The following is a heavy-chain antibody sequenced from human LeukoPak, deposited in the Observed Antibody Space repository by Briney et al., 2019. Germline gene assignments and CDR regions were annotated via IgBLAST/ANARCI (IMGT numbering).Heavy chain of an antibody. CDR2: ISGDGGST. J-gene: IGHJ4*02. CDR3: AKGIWDYYGSGSLDY. D-gene: IGHD3-10*01. V-gene: IGHV3-43*02. Sequence: GGSLRLSCAASGFTFDDYAMHWVRQAPGKGLEWVSLISGDGGSTYYADSVKGRFTISRDNSKNSLYLQMNSLRTEDTALYYCAKGIWDYYGSGSLDYWGQGTLVTVSS. CDR1: GFTFDDYA.